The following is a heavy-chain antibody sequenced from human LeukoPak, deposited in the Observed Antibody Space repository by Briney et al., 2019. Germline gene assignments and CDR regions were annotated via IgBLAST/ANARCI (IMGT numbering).Heavy chain of an antibody. CDR3: ASASLNYFDY. Sequence: ASVKVSCKASGYTFTGYYMHWVRQAPGPGLEWMGWINPNSGGTNYAQKFQGRVTITTDESTSTAYMELSSLRSEDTAVYYCASASLNYFDYWGQGTLVTVSS. CDR1: GYTFTGYY. CDR2: INPNSGGT. V-gene: IGHV1-2*02. J-gene: IGHJ4*02.